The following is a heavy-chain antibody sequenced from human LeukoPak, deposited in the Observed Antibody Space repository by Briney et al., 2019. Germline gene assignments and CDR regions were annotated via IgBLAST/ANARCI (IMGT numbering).Heavy chain of an antibody. CDR1: GFTFSSYW. V-gene: IGHV3-74*01. D-gene: IGHD4-17*01. CDR3: ARERLSGEYEDY. J-gene: IGHJ4*02. CDR2: INSDWSST. Sequence: GRSLRLSCAASGFTFSSYWMHWVRQAPGKGRVWVSRINSDWSSTSYAESVKGRFTITTDNAKNTLYLQMNSLRAEDTGVYYCARERLSGEYEDYWGQGTVVTVSS.